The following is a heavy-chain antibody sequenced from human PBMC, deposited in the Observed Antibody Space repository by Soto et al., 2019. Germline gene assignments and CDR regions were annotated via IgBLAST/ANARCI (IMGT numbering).Heavy chain of an antibody. J-gene: IGHJ4*01. CDR3: ARGVGATPNFDN. D-gene: IGHD1-26*01. Sequence: SETLSLTCTVSGVSISSYYWSWIRQPPGKGLEWIGYIFYSGSTNYNPSLKSRVTISVETSKSQFSLKLSSVTAADTAVYYCARGVGATPNFDNWGQGTLVTVSS. V-gene: IGHV4-59*01. CDR2: IFYSGST. CDR1: GVSISSYY.